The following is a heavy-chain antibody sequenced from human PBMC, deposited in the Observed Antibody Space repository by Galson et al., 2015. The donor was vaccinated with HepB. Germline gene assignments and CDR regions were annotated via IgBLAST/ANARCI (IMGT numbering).Heavy chain of an antibody. CDR2: IKSKTDGGTT. J-gene: IGHJ6*02. D-gene: IGHD2-15*01. Sequence: SLRLSCAASGFTFSNVWMSWVRQAPGKGLEWVGRIKSKTDGGTTDYAAPVKGRFIISRDDSKNMLYLQINSLRTEDTAVYYCTTYRFCRGTNCFSGMDVWGQGTTVTVSS. V-gene: IGHV3-15*01. CDR1: GFTFSNVW. CDR3: TTYRFCRGTNCFSGMDV.